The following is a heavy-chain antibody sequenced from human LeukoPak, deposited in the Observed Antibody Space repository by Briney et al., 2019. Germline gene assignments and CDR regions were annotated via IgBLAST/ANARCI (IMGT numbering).Heavy chain of an antibody. V-gene: IGHV1-2*02. CDR3: ARGYCSSSSCYFGYFDY. Sequence: ASVKVSCKASGYSFSDYYMHWVRQAPGQGLEWMGWINPNSGGIKYEQKFQGRVTMTRDTSMSTAYMELSRLRSDDAAVYYCARGYCSSSSCYFGYFDYWGQGTLVTVSS. CDR1: GYSFSDYY. D-gene: IGHD2-2*01. CDR2: INPNSGGI. J-gene: IGHJ4*02.